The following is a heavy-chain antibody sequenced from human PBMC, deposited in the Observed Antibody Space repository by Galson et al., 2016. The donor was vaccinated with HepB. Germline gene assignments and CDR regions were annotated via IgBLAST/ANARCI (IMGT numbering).Heavy chain of an antibody. Sequence: ETLSLTCTVSGSSVRDGSYFWSWIRQPPGERLEWIGYIYYTEATNYNPSLNSRVTMSIDTSNHQFSLRLTSVTAADTAVYYCGRDIYYGNYGGWFDPWGQGTLVTVSS. V-gene: IGHV4-61*01. J-gene: IGHJ5*02. CDR3: GRDIYYGNYGGWFDP. CDR1: GSSVRDGSYF. D-gene: IGHD4-11*01. CDR2: IYYTEAT.